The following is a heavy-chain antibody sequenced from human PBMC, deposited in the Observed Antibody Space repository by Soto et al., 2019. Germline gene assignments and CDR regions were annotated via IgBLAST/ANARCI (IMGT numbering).Heavy chain of an antibody. J-gene: IGHJ6*02. CDR2: IFDSGST. D-gene: IGHD2-15*01. CDR1: GGSISSGGDY. CDR3: ARATPYCYYGMDV. Sequence: QVQLQESGPGLVKPSQTLSLTCTVSGGSISSGGDYWSWIRQHPWKGLEWIGYIFDSGSTYYTPSLQSRVILSVDTSKNLFSLKLSSVTAADTAVYFCARATPYCYYGMDVWGQGTTVTVSS. V-gene: IGHV4-31*03.